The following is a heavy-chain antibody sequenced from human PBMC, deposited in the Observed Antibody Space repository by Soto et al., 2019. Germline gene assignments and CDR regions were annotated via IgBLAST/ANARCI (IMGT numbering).Heavy chain of an antibody. CDR2: IIPIFGTA. D-gene: IGHD3-10*01. CDR1: GGTFSSYA. V-gene: IGHV1-69*13. Sequence: PSVKVSCXASGGTFSSYAISWVRQAPGQGLEWMGGIIPIFGTANYAQKFQGRVTITADESTSTAYKELSSLRSEDTAVYYCASALGSGSYYQDYWGQGTLVTVSS. CDR3: ASALGSGSYYQDY. J-gene: IGHJ4*02.